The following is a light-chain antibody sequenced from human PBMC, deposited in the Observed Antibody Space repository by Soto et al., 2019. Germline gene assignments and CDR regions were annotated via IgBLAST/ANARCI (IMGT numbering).Light chain of an antibody. CDR3: SSYTSDSTFLV. CDR1: SSDVGAYNY. CDR2: EVT. V-gene: IGLV2-14*01. J-gene: IGLJ1*01. Sequence: QSALTQPASVSGSPGQSITISCTGTSSDVGAYNYVSWYQQHPGKAPKLMIFEVTNRPSGISTRFSGSKSGYTASLTISGLQPEDEADYYCSSYTSDSTFLVFGTGTQLTVL.